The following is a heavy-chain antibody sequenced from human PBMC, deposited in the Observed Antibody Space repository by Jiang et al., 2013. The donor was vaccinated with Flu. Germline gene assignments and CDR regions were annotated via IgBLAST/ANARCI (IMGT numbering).Heavy chain of an antibody. D-gene: IGHD1-26*01. CDR3: ARVASGSYNWIDP. CDR1: GFTFSSYW. CDR2: INTDESRT. J-gene: IGHJ5*02. Sequence: ASGFTFSSYWMHWVRQAPGKGLVWVSRINTDESRTSYADSVKGRFTIFRDNAKNTLYLQMNSLRVEDTAVYYCARVASGSYNWIDPWGQGNAGHRLL. V-gene: IGHV3-74*01.